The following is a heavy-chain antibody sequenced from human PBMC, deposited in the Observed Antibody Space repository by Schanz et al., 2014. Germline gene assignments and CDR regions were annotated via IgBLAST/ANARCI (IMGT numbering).Heavy chain of an antibody. CDR3: ARSGSSNWYFFDY. CDR2: INAGTGNT. V-gene: IGHV1-3*01. CDR1: GYTFTSDS. D-gene: IGHD6-13*01. J-gene: IGHJ4*02. Sequence: QVQLVQSGAEVKKPGASVKVSCKASGYTFTSDSMHWVRQAPGQGLEWMGMINAGTGNTEYSQKFQGRVTITRDTLASTAYMEVSSLRSEDTAVYYCARSGSSNWYFFDYWGQGTLXTVSS.